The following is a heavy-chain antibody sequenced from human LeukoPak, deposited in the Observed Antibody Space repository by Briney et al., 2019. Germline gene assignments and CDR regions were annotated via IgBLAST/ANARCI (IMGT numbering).Heavy chain of an antibody. V-gene: IGHV3-48*03. D-gene: IGHD5-24*01. CDR2: ITSGGTTM. J-gene: IGHJ5*02. Sequence: PGGSLRLSCAASGFIFRNYGMNWVRQAPRRGLEWVSYITSGGTTMYYADSVKGRFTISRDNAQTSLYLQMNSLRAEDTAVYYCARASDPWLQLTWGQGTLVTVSS. CDR1: GFIFRNYG. CDR3: ARASDPWLQLT.